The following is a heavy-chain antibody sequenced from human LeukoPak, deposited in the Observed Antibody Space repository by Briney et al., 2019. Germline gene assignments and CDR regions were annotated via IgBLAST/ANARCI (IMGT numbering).Heavy chain of an antibody. J-gene: IGHJ5*02. CDR3: ARAPPDYSNYRNWFDP. D-gene: IGHD4-11*01. CDR2: IYHSGST. Sequence: SETLSLTCTVSGYSISSDYYWGWIRQPPGKGLEWIGNIYHSGSTYYNPSLKSRVTISVDTSKNQFSLKLSSVTAADTAVYYCARAPPDYSNYRNWFDPWGQGTLVTVSS. V-gene: IGHV4-38-2*02. CDR1: GYSISSDYY.